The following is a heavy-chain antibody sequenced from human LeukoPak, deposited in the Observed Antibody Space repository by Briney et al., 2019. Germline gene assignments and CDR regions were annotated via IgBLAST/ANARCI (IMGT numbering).Heavy chain of an antibody. CDR1: GGSISSSSYY. V-gene: IGHV4-39*01. Sequence: PSETLSLTCTVSGGSISSSSYYWGWIRQPPGKGLEWIGSIYYSGSTYYNPSLKSRVTISVDTSKNQFSLKLSSVTAADTAVYYCARHIVVVTAMPEYFQHWGQGTLVTVSS. CDR2: IYYSGST. D-gene: IGHD2-21*02. CDR3: ARHIVVVTAMPEYFQH. J-gene: IGHJ1*01.